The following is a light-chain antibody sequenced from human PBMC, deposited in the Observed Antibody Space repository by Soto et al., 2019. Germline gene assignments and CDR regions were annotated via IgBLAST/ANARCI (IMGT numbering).Light chain of an antibody. CDR1: SSNIGAGYD. V-gene: IGLV1-40*01. J-gene: IGLJ1*01. CDR2: GNS. Sequence: QSVLTQPPSVSEAPGQRVTISCTGSSSNIGAGYDVHWYQQLPGTAPKLLIYGNSNRPSGVPDRFSGSKSGTSASLAITGLQAEDEADYYCQSYDSSLSGYVFGTGTRSPP. CDR3: QSYDSSLSGYV.